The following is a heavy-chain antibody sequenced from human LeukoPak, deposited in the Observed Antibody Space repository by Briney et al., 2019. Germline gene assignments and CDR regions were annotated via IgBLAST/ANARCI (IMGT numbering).Heavy chain of an antibody. V-gene: IGHV4-39*07. J-gene: IGHJ4*02. Sequence: PSETLSLTCTVSGGSISNSRNYWAWIRQPPGRGLEWIGTIHYSGSTYYNASLKSRLIISLDTSKSQFSLKLSSVTAADTAVYYCAKGGTYGGGADYWGQGTLVTVSS. CDR1: GGSISNSRNY. D-gene: IGHD1-26*01. CDR2: IHYSGST. CDR3: AKGGTYGGGADY.